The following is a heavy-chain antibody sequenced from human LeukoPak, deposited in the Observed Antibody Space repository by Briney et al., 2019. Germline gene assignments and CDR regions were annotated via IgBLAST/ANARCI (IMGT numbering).Heavy chain of an antibody. CDR3: AKPRPGNLYNYGS. CDR2: IWYDGSNK. Sequence: GGSLRLSCAASGFTFSNYGMHWVRQAPGKGLEWVAYIWYDGSNKYYADSVKGRFTISRDNSKNTVYLQMNSLRAGDTAVYYCAKPRPGNLYNYGSRGQGTLVTVSS. J-gene: IGHJ4*02. V-gene: IGHV3-30*02. CDR1: GFTFSNYG. D-gene: IGHD5-24*01.